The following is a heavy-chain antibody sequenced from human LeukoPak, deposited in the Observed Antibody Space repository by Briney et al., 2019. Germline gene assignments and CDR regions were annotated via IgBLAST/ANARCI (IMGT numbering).Heavy chain of an antibody. CDR3: AKDIAAANPFDP. CDR2: ISGDGGST. Sequence: GRCLRLSCAAAGFTFDDYAIHWVRHDARKGLEWVWLISGDGGSTYYADSVKARFTISRDNSKNSLYLQMNSLRTEDTALFYCAKDIAAANPFDPWGQGTLVTVSS. J-gene: IGHJ5*02. CDR1: GFTFDDYA. D-gene: IGHD6-13*01. V-gene: IGHV3-43*02.